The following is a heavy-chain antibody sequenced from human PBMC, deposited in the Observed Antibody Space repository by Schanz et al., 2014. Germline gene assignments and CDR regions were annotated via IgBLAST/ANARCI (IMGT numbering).Heavy chain of an antibody. CDR3: TRGGYSYALSAFDI. D-gene: IGHD5-18*01. CDR1: GYTFTSYG. CDR2: INPNSGGT. J-gene: IGHJ3*02. Sequence: QVQLVQSGAEVKKPGASVKVSCKASGYTFTSYGISWVRQAPGQGLEWMGWINPNSGGTNFAQKFQGRVTVTRDTSISTAYMELRSLRSDDTALYYCTRGGYSYALSAFDIWGQGTMVTVSS. V-gene: IGHV1-2*02.